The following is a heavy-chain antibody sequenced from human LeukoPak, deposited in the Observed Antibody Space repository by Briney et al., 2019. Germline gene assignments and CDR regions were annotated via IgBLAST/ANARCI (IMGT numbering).Heavy chain of an antibody. CDR2: INWNGLST. J-gene: IGHJ4*02. V-gene: IGHV3-20*04. Sequence: PGGSLRLSCTASGFTFDDYAMSWVRQVPGKGLQWVSGINWNGLSTRYADSVKGRFTISRDNAKNSLYLQMNSLRAEDTAVYYCAKDRGYDRYYFDYWGQGTLVTVSS. D-gene: IGHD3-10*01. CDR1: GFTFDDYA. CDR3: AKDRGYDRYYFDY.